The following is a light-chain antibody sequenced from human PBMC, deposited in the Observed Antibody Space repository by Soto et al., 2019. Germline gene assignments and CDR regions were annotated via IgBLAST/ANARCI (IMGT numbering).Light chain of an antibody. CDR2: GAS. Sequence: ELVMTQFPATLSVSPGASASLSGRASQSGSTNVAWYQQRFGQAPRLLMYGASIRATSFPARFSGSGSGTEFTLTIRSLQSEDVAIYYCQQYHNWPRTFGQGTTVDIK. J-gene: IGKJ1*01. CDR1: QSGSTN. CDR3: QQYHNWPRT. V-gene: IGKV3-15*01.